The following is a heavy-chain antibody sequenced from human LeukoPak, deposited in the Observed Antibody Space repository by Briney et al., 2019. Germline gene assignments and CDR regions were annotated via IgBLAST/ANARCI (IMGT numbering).Heavy chain of an antibody. J-gene: IGHJ4*02. CDR2: IRFDGTNK. V-gene: IGHV3-30*02. CDR3: ARVRIVVDRGGFDY. CDR1: GFTFSSYG. Sequence: GGSLRLSCAASGFTFSSYGMHWVRQAPGKGLEWVSFIRFDGTNKYYADSVKGRFTISRDNSKNTLYLQMNSLRAEDTAVYYCARVRIVVDRGGFDYWGQGTLVTVSS. D-gene: IGHD3-22*01.